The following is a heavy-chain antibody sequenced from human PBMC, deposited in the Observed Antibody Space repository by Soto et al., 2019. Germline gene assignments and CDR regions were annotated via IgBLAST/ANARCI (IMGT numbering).Heavy chain of an antibody. Sequence: GGSLRLSCAASGFTFSSYSMNWVRQAPGKGPEWISYIGPSHNDIGYAASVKGRFTISRDNAKDSLYLQMNSLRAEDTAVYYCARDYYDYVWGSYRYTRYWDYWGQGTLVTVSS. J-gene: IGHJ4*02. D-gene: IGHD3-16*02. CDR1: GFTFSSYS. CDR2: IGPSHNDI. V-gene: IGHV3-21*05. CDR3: ARDYYDYVWGSYRYTRYWDY.